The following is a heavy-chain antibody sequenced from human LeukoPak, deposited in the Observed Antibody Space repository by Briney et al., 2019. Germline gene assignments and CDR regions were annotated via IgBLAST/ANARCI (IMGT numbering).Heavy chain of an antibody. CDR3: ARVRSMVANA. CDR2: IKQDGTEK. J-gene: IGHJ4*02. V-gene: IGHV3-7*01. Sequence: GGSLRLSCAASGFSFTTYWMSWVRQAPGKGLEWVANIKQDGTEKYYVDSVKGRFTISRDNAKNSLYLQMNGLRAEDTAVYYCARVRSMVANAWGQGTLVTVSS. D-gene: IGHD5-12*01. CDR1: GFSFTTYW.